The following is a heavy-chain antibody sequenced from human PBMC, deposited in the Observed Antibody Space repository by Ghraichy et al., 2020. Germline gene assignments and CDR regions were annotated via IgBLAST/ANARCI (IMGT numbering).Heavy chain of an antibody. D-gene: IGHD2-21*01. V-gene: IGHV3-15*07. CDR2: IKSKRHGGTT. CDR3: TKTVMTGFDY. J-gene: IGHJ4*02. CDR1: DFSVTDAL. Sequence: GGSLRLSCAASDFSVTDALMNWVRQTPGKGLEWVARIKSKRHGGTTDYAEPVKDRFTISRDESKNTLYLQMNSLRTEDTAVYYCTKTVMTGFDYWGQGTLVTVSS.